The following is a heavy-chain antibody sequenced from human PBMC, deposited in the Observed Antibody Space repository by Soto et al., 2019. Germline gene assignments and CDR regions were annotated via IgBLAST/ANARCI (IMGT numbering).Heavy chain of an antibody. V-gene: IGHV1-18*04. CDR3: ARXDILTGYGDYYYYGMDV. CDR2: ISAYNGNT. Sequence: ASVKVSCKASGYTFTSYGISWVRQAPGQGLEWMGWISAYNGNTNYAQKLQGRVTMTTDTSTSTAYMELRSLRSDDTAVYYCARXDILTGYGDYYYYGMDVWGQGTTVTVSS. J-gene: IGHJ6*02. CDR1: GYTFTSYG. D-gene: IGHD3-9*01.